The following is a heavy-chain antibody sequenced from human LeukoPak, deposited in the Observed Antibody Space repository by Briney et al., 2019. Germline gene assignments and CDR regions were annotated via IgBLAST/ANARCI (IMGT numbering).Heavy chain of an antibody. V-gene: IGHV1-18*01. CDR3: ARDQTFVDSSGWGDC. D-gene: IGHD6-19*01. CDR1: GYTFTSYG. CDR2: ISAYNGNT. Sequence: GASVKVSCKASGYTFTSYGISWVRQAPGQGLEWMGWISAYNGNTNYAQKLQGRVTMTTDTSTSTAYMELRSLRSDDTAVYYCARDQTFVDSSGWGDCWGQGTLVTVSS. J-gene: IGHJ4*02.